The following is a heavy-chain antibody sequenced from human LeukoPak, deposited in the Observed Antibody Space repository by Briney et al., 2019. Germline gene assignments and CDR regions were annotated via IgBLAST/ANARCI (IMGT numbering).Heavy chain of an antibody. D-gene: IGHD3-3*01. V-gene: IGHV3-7*01. CDR1: GFTFSNYW. J-gene: IGHJ3*02. CDR3: ARATTAGFLERTSAFDI. Sequence: TGGSLRLSCAASGFTFSNYWMSWVRQAPGKGVERVANINKDGSGKYYVDSVKGRFTSSRDNAKKSLYLQMNSLTAEDTAVYYCARATTAGFLERTSAFDIWGQGTMVTVSS. CDR2: INKDGSGK.